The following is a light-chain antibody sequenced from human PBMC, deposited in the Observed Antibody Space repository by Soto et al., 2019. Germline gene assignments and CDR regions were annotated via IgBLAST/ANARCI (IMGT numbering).Light chain of an antibody. CDR2: GDN. Sequence: QSVLTQPPSVSGAPWQRVTVSCSGTSSNIGAGYDVHWYQQFPGTAPKLLIYGDNNRPSGVPDRFSGSKSGTSASLAITGLQAEDEADYYCQSYDSRLSAHVFGTGTKVTVL. V-gene: IGLV1-40*01. J-gene: IGLJ1*01. CDR3: QSYDSRLSAHV. CDR1: SSNIGAGYD.